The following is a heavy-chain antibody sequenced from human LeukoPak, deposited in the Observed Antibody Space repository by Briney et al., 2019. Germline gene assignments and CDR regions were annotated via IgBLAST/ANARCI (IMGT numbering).Heavy chain of an antibody. CDR1: GGSISGGGYY. J-gene: IGHJ4*02. CDR2: IYYSGST. V-gene: IGHV4-31*03. Sequence: SETLSLTCTVSGGSISGGGYYWSWIRQHPGKGLEWIGYIYYSGSTYYNPSLKSRVTISVDTSKNQFSLKLSSVTAADTAVYYCARGGSAGSYSLEPFDYWGQGTLVTVSS. D-gene: IGHD1-26*01. CDR3: ARGGSAGSYSLEPFDY.